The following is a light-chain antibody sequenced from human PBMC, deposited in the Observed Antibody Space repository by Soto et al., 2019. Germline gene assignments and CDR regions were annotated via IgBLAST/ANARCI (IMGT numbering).Light chain of an antibody. CDR2: NTY. CDR3: AAWEDSLNGPV. CDR1: SSNLGSNS. J-gene: IGLJ3*02. V-gene: IGLV1-44*01. Sequence: QSLLTQPPSASGTPGQRVIISCSGSSSNLGSNSGNWYQQLPGTAPKLLIYNTYQRPLGVPDRFSGSKSGTSASLAISGLQSEDEGDYFCAAWEDSLNGPVFGGGTKVTVL.